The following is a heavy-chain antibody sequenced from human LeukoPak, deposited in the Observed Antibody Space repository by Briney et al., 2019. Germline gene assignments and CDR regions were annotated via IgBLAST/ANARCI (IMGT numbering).Heavy chain of an antibody. J-gene: IGHJ4*02. Sequence: SETLSLTCAVYGGSFSGYYWSWIRQPPGKGLEWIGEINHSGSTYYNPSLKSRVTISVDTSKNRFSLNLSSVTAADTAVYYCASGYDFDYWGQGTLVTVSS. V-gene: IGHV4-34*01. CDR3: ASGYDFDY. CDR1: GGSFSGYY. D-gene: IGHD4-17*01. CDR2: INHSGST.